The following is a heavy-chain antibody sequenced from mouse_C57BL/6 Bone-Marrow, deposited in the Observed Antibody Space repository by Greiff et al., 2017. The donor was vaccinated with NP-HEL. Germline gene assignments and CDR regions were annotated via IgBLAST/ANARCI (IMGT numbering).Heavy chain of an antibody. CDR2: IYPGDGDT. CDR1: GYAFSSSW. J-gene: IGHJ4*01. V-gene: IGHV1-82*01. Sequence: QVQLKESGPELVKPGASVKISCKASGYAFSSSWMNWVKQRPGKGLECIGRIYPGDGDTNYNGKFKDKATLTADKSSSTAYMQLSSLTSEDSAVYFCARDPGYAMDYWGQGTSVTVSS. CDR3: ARDPGYAMDY.